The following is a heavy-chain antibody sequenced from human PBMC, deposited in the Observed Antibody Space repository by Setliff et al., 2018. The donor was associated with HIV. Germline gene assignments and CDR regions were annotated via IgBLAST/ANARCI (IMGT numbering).Heavy chain of an antibody. Sequence: PSETLSLTCAVSGGSISSGGYSWSWIRQPPGKGLEWIGYIYHSGNTYYNPSLKSRVTISVDRSKNQFSLKLCSVTAADTAVYYCARGGVLLWFGEPKPYYFDYWGQGTLVTVSS. J-gene: IGHJ4*02. D-gene: IGHD3-10*01. CDR3: ARGGVLLWFGEPKPYYFDY. V-gene: IGHV4-30-2*01. CDR1: GGSISSGGYS. CDR2: IYHSGNT.